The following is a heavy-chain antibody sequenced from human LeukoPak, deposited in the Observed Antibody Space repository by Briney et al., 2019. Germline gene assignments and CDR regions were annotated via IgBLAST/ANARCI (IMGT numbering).Heavy chain of an antibody. CDR1: GFTFSSYS. V-gene: IGHV3-48*01. Sequence: GGSLRLSCAASGFTFSSYSMNWVRQAPGKGLEWVSYISSSSSTIYYADSVKGRFTISRDNAKNSLYLQMNSLRAEDTAVYYCAKDANSPADYWGQGTLVTVSS. D-gene: IGHD4/OR15-4a*01. CDR2: ISSSSSTI. CDR3: AKDANSPADY. J-gene: IGHJ4*02.